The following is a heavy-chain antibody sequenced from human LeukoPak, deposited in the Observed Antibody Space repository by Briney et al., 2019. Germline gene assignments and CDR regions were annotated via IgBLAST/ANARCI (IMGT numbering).Heavy chain of an antibody. Sequence: ASVKVSCKASGYTFSVFWIHWVRLTPRQGLEWMGWINPNNGDTNFAQKFQGRVTMTRDTSISTVYMELSSLNSDDTAVYFCTRGVLLQGRGAFDIWGQGTMVTVSS. CDR2: INPNNGDT. D-gene: IGHD3-10*01. V-gene: IGHV1-2*02. J-gene: IGHJ3*02. CDR3: TRGVLLQGRGAFDI. CDR1: GYTFSVFW.